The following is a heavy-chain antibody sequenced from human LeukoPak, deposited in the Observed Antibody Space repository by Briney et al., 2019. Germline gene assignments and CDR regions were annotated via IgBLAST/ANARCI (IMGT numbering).Heavy chain of an antibody. V-gene: IGHV4-31*03. CDR3: ARVGDSGYGKFDP. D-gene: IGHD5-12*01. CDR2: IYYSGST. Sequence: PSETLSLTCTVSNDSISSSDYYWSWIRQHPGKGLEWIGYIYYSGSTYYNPSLKSRLTISVDTSKNQFSLGLSSLTAADTAVYYCARVGDSGYGKFDPWGQGTLVTVSS. CDR1: NDSISSSDYY. J-gene: IGHJ5*02.